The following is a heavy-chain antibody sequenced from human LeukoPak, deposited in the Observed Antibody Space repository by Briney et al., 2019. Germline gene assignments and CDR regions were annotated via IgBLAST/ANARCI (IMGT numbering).Heavy chain of an antibody. J-gene: IGHJ3*02. Sequence: ASVKVSCKASGYTFTTYGISWVRQAPGQGLEWMGWISAYNGDTKYAQKLQGRVTMTEDTSTDTAYMELSSLRSEDTAVYYCATSLSPRGAFDIWGQGTMVTVSS. CDR1: GYTFTTYG. CDR3: ATSLSPRGAFDI. V-gene: IGHV1-18*01. CDR2: ISAYNGDT. D-gene: IGHD3-9*01.